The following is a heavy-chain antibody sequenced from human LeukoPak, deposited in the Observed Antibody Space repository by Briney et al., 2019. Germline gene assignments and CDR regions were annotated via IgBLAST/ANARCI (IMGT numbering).Heavy chain of an antibody. J-gene: IGHJ4*02. CDR3: AKDGHHYYDSSGYYSEYYFDY. CDR2: IRYDGSNK. CDR1: GFTFSSYG. D-gene: IGHD3-22*01. Sequence: GGSLRLSCAASGFTFSSYGMHWVRQAPGKGLEWVAFIRYDGSNKYYADSVKGRFTISRDNSKNTLYLQMNSLRAEDTAVYYCAKDGHHYYDSSGYYSEYYFDYWGQGTLVTVSS. V-gene: IGHV3-30*02.